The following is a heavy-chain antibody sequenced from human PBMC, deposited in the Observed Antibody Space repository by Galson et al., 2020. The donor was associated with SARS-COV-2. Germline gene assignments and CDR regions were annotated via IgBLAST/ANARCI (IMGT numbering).Heavy chain of an antibody. V-gene: IGHV6-1*01. CDR3: ARGDDMFSSWYPQGYFDY. D-gene: IGHD6-13*01. J-gene: IGHJ4*02. Sequence: SQTLSLTCAISGDSVSSNSAAWNWIRQSPSRGLEWLGRTYYRSKWYNDYAVSVKSRITINPDTSKNQFSLQLNSVTPEDTAVYYCARGDDMFSSWYPQGYFDYWGQRTLVTVSS. CDR2: TYYRSKWYN. CDR1: GDSVSSNSAA.